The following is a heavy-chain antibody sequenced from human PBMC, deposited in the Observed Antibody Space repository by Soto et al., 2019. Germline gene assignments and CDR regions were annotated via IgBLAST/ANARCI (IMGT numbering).Heavy chain of an antibody. CDR2: ISSSGSTI. CDR1: GFTFSDYY. Sequence: GGSLRLSCAASGFTFSDYYMSWIRQAPGKGLEWVSYISSSGSTIYYADSVKGRFTISRDNAKNSLYLQMNSLRAEDTAVYYCARDRVAAAGTDWMDAFDIWGQGTMVTVSS. CDR3: ARDRVAAAGTDWMDAFDI. D-gene: IGHD6-13*01. J-gene: IGHJ3*02. V-gene: IGHV3-11*01.